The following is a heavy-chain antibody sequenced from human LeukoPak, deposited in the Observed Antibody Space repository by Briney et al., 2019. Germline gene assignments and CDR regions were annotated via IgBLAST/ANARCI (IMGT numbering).Heavy chain of an antibody. D-gene: IGHD6-13*01. Sequence: SESLSLTCTVSGGSISSYYWSWIRQPPGKGLEWIGYIYYSGSTNYNPSLKSRVTISVDTSKNQFSLKLSSVTAADTAVYYCARDSAAGYDYWGQGTLVTVSS. V-gene: IGHV4-59*01. CDR3: ARDSAAGYDY. CDR2: IYYSGST. J-gene: IGHJ4*02. CDR1: GGSISSYY.